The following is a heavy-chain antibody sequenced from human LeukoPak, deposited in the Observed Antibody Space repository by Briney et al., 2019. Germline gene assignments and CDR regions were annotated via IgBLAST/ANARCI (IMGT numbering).Heavy chain of an antibody. D-gene: IGHD5-18*01. CDR1: GLTFSRYG. CDR2: TSYDGRNK. CDR3: ARDGYGLDTPMVSTNFDY. Sequence: TGGSLRLSCAASGLTFSRYGMHWVRQAPGKGLEWVAVTSYDGRNKYYADSAKGRFTISRDNSKNTLYLQMNSLRPEDTAVYYCARDGYGLDTPMVSTNFDYWGQGTLVTVSS. J-gene: IGHJ4*02. V-gene: IGHV3-30*19.